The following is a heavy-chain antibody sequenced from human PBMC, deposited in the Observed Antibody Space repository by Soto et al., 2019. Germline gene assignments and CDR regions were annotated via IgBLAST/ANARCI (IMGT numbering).Heavy chain of an antibody. D-gene: IGHD2-15*01. V-gene: IGHV1-69*13. CDR1: GGSFSDYA. CDR2: IIPIFGTP. J-gene: IGHJ4*02. Sequence: SVKVSCKAFGGSFSDYAFSWVRQAPGQGPQWMGGIIPIFGTPNYAQKFQDRVAFTAHESTNTAYMELSRLTSEDTAVYYCARDRAPRGWSYLDLWGEGTQVTVSS. CDR3: ARDRAPRGWSYLDL.